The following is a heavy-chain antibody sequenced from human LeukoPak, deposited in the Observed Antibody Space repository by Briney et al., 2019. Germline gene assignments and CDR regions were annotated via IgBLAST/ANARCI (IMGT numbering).Heavy chain of an antibody. J-gene: IGHJ4*02. CDR3: VLSGSYWGFDY. V-gene: IGHV3-30*03. CDR1: GCKFSSNG. D-gene: IGHD1-26*01. Sequence: GGSLRLSCAASGCKFSSNGMHCVRQAPGKGLGWEAVILYDGSNKYYGDSVKGRFTISIDNSKNALYLQMNSLRIEDTALYYCVLSGSYWGFDYWGQGTLVTVSS. CDR2: ILYDGSNK.